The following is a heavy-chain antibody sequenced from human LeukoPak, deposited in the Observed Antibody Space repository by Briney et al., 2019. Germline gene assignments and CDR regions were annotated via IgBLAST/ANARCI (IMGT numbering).Heavy chain of an antibody. CDR3: ARDLHGGNSFTSDWYFDL. J-gene: IGHJ2*01. V-gene: IGHV4-4*02. CDR1: GFTFSSSAM. D-gene: IGHD4-23*01. CDR2: IYHSGST. Sequence: GSLRLSCGASGFTFSSSAMCWVRQPPGKGLEWIGEIYHSGSTNYNPSLKSRVTISVDKSKDQFSLKLSSVTAADTAVYYCARDLHGGNSFTSDWYFDLWGRGTLVTVSS.